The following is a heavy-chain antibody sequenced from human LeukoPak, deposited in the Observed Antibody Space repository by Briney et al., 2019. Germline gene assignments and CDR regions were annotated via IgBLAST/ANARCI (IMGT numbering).Heavy chain of an antibody. Sequence: GGSLRLSCAASGFTFSDYYMSWIRQAPGKGLEWVSYISSSGSTIYYADSVKGRFTISRDNAKNSLYLQMNSLRAEDTAVYYCAREGYYDSSGYLGSVGAFDIWGQGTMVTVSS. CDR1: GFTFSDYY. CDR3: AREGYYDSSGYLGSVGAFDI. V-gene: IGHV3-11*04. D-gene: IGHD3-22*01. CDR2: ISSSGSTI. J-gene: IGHJ3*02.